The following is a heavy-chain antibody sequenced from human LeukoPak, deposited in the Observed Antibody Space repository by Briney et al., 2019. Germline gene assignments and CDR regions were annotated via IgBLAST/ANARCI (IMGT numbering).Heavy chain of an antibody. D-gene: IGHD3-10*01. J-gene: IGHJ4*02. CDR2: ISTKNGYT. Sequence: EASVRVSCKASGYTFTDYLINWVRQAPGQGLEWVGSISTKNGYTKLAQKFQGRVAMTKGTSANTIYMDLKSLTFDDTAVYYCAREKLWFGEFPFDNWGQGTLVSVSS. V-gene: IGHV1-18*01. CDR3: AREKLWFGEFPFDN. CDR1: GYTFTDYL.